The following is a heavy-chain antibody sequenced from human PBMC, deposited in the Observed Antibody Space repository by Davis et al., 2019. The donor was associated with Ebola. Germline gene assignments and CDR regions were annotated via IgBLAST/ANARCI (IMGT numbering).Heavy chain of an antibody. Sequence: ASVKVSCKASGYTFTSYYMHWVRQAPGQGLEWMGGIIPIFGTTNYAQKFQGRVTMTTDTSTSTAYMELRSLRSDDTAVYYCARDGAFSGFREYYYGMDVWGQGTTVTVSS. D-gene: IGHD3-10*01. V-gene: IGHV1-46*01. J-gene: IGHJ6*02. CDR2: IIPIFGTT. CDR3: ARDGAFSGFREYYYGMDV. CDR1: GYTFTSYY.